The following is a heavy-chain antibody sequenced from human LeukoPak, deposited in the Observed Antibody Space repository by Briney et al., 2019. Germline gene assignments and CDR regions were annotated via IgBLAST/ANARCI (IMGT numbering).Heavy chain of an antibody. CDR2: INPNSGGT. Sequence: ASVKVSCKASGYAFTGYYMHWVRQAPGQGLEWIGRINPNSGGTNYAQKFQGRVTMTRDTSISTAYMELSRLRSDDTAVYYCARDHSSWYDYWGQGTLVTVSS. V-gene: IGHV1-2*06. CDR3: ARDHSSWYDY. D-gene: IGHD6-13*01. CDR1: GYAFTGYY. J-gene: IGHJ4*02.